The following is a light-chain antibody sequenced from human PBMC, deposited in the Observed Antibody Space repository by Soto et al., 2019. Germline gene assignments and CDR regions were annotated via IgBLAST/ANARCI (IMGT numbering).Light chain of an antibody. CDR1: QSVSSN. Sequence: EIVMTQSPATLSVSPGDRATLSCRASQSVSSNLAWYQQKPGQAPRLLIYGASTRATGIPARFSGSGSETEFTLTIASLQSEDFAVYYCQHYNNWPPWTFGQGTKVEIK. CDR2: GAS. CDR3: QHYNNWPPWT. V-gene: IGKV3-15*01. J-gene: IGKJ1*01.